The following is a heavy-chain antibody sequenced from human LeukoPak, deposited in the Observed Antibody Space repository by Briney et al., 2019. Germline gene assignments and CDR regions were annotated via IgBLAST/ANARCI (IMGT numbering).Heavy chain of an antibody. V-gene: IGHV1-69*02. J-gene: IGHJ6*02. CDR2: IIPILGIA. D-gene: IGHD3-22*01. Sequence: SVKVSCKASGGTFSSYTISWVRQAPGQGLEWMGRIIPILGIANYAQKFQGRVTITADKSTSTAYMELSSLRSEDTAVYYCARGSSGSDYYYYAMDVWGQGTTVTVSS. CDR3: ARGSSGSDYYYYAMDV. CDR1: GGTFSSYT.